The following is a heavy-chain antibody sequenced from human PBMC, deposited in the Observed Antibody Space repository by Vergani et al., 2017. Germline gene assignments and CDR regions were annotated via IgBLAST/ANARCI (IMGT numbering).Heavy chain of an antibody. CDR3: ARHSSRVRVHFDY. V-gene: IGHV4-39*01. CDR1: GGSISSSSYY. D-gene: IGHD3-10*01. CDR2: IYYSGST. Sequence: QLQLQESGPGLVKPSETLSLTCTVSGGSISSSSYYWGWIRQPPGKGLAWIGSIYYSGSTYYNPSLTSRVAISVETSKNQFSRKLSSVTAADTAVYYWARHSSRVRVHFDYWGQGTLVTVSS. J-gene: IGHJ4*02.